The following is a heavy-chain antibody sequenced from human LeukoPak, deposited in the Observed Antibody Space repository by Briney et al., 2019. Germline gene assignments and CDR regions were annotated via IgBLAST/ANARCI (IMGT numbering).Heavy chain of an antibody. Sequence: SETLSLTCAVYGGSFSGHYWSWIRQPPGKGLEWIGEINHSGSTNYNPSLKSRVTISVDTSKNQFSLKLSSVTAADTAVYYCARGVRYYGSGSYYSTTLFDYWGQGTLVTVSS. CDR3: ARGVRYYGSGSYYSTTLFDY. CDR2: INHSGST. CDR1: GGSFSGHY. J-gene: IGHJ4*02. V-gene: IGHV4-34*01. D-gene: IGHD3-10*01.